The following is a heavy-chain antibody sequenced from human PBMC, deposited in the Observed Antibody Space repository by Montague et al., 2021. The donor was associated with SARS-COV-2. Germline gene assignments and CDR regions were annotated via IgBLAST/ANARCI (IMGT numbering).Heavy chain of an antibody. D-gene: IGHD2/OR15-2a*01. CDR3: ARNMAY. Sequence: SETLSLTCTVSSGSLSNYYWSWIRQSPDKGLEWIGYMYETGNMIYNPSLRSRVSISAGTSKSQFSLRLTSVTAADSARYYCARNMAYWGRGVLVTV. CDR1: SGSLSNYY. V-gene: IGHV4-4*09. J-gene: IGHJ4*02. CDR2: MYETGNM.